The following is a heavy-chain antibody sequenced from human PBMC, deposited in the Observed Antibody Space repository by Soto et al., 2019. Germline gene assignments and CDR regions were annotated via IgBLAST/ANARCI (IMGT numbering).Heavy chain of an antibody. D-gene: IGHD1-26*01. J-gene: IGHJ4*02. Sequence: ETLSLTCAVSGYSSSSSNWWGWIRQPPGKGLEWIGYIYYRGTTYYNPSLKSRVTMSVDTSKNQFSLKLTSVTAVDTAVYYCARREIQGPIDYWGQGTLVTVSS. V-gene: IGHV4-28*01. CDR3: ARREIQGPIDY. CDR1: GYSSSSSNW. CDR2: IYYRGTT.